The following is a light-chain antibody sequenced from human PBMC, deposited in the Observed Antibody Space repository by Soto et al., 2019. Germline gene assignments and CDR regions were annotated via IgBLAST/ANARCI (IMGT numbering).Light chain of an antibody. J-gene: IGKJ2*01. CDR2: KVS. V-gene: IGKV2-30*01. CDR1: QSLVYSDGNTY. Sequence: DVVMTQSPLSLPVTLGQPASISCRSSQSLVYSDGNTYLNWIQQRPGQSPMRLIYKVSNRDSGVPDRFSGRGSGTDFTLKISRVEAEDVGVYYCMQGTHWPPYTFGQGTKLESK. CDR3: MQGTHWPPYT.